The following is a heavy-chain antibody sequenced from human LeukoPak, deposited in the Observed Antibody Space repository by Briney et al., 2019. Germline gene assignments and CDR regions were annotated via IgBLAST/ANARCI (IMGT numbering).Heavy chain of an antibody. J-gene: IGHJ4*02. V-gene: IGHV3-23*01. D-gene: IGHD5-18*01. CDR3: AKGGERGYSYGYFDY. Sequence: GGSLRLSCAASGFTFYDYGMTWVRQAPGKGLEWVSTISGSGLSTYYADSVKGRFTISRDNSNNTVFLQMNSLRAEDTAVYYCAKGGERGYSYGYFDYWGQGTLVTVSS. CDR2: ISGSGLST. CDR1: GFTFYDYG.